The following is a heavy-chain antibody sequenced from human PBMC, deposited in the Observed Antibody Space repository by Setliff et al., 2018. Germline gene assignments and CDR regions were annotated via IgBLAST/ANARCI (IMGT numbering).Heavy chain of an antibody. D-gene: IGHD6-19*01. CDR3: AKELAVAGSCIDY. CDR2: ITVSGNT. J-gene: IGHJ4*02. CDR1: GGSFSAYY. V-gene: IGHV3-53*01. Sequence: ETLSLTCAVYGGSFSAYYWSWIRQPPGKGLEWVSAITVSGNTHYADSVKGRFTISRDNSKNTLYLQMNNLRAEDTAVYYCAKELAVAGSCIDYWGQGTLVTVSS.